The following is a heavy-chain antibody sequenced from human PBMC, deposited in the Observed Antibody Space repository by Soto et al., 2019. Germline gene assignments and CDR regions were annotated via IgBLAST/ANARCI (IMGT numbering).Heavy chain of an antibody. CDR3: AKEVAVVAANPFDY. CDR2: ISGSGGNT. J-gene: IGHJ4*02. D-gene: IGHD2-15*01. Sequence: GGSLRLSCAVSGFTFSSYAMSWDRQAPGKGLEWVSGISGSGGNTYYADSVKGRFTISRDNSKNTLYLQMNSLGAEDTAVYYCAKEVAVVAANPFDYWGQGTLVTVSS. CDR1: GFTFSSYA. V-gene: IGHV3-23*01.